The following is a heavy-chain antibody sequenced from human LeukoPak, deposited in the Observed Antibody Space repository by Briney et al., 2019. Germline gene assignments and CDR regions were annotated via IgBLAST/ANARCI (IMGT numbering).Heavy chain of an antibody. D-gene: IGHD3-10*01. CDR1: GFTVSTNY. Sequence: PGGSLRLSCAASGFTVSTNYMSWVRQAPEKGLEWVSIIYDSGTSYYADSVKGRFTISRDNSKNTLYLQMNSLRAEDTAVYYCAPRYGSGSFGYWGQGTLVTVSS. V-gene: IGHV3-53*01. J-gene: IGHJ4*02. CDR2: IYDSGTS. CDR3: APRYGSGSFGY.